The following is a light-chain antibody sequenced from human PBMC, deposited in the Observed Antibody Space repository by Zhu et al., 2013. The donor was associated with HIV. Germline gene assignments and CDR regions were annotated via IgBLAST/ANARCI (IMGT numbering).Light chain of an antibody. Sequence: EIVMTQSPGTLSLSPGERATLSCRASQSVSVNLAWFQVKPGQAPRLLIYGASTRATNIPARFRGSGSATDFTLTISRLQPEDFAIYYCQQYDDPPITFGQGTRLEMK. CDR3: QQYDDPPIT. V-gene: IGKV3-15*01. CDR2: GAS. CDR1: QSVSVN. J-gene: IGKJ5*01.